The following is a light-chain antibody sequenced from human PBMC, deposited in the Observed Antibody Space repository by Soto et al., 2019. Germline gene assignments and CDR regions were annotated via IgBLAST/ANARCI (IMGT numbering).Light chain of an antibody. CDR3: QQYITYPWT. J-gene: IGKJ1*01. CDR1: QSINNW. Sequence: DIQMTQSPSTLSASVGDRVTITCRASQSINNWLAWYQQKPGKAPKLLIYKASSLESGVPSRFGGSGSGTEFTLSISSLQSDDFATYYCQQYITYPWTFGQGTKVDIQ. V-gene: IGKV1-5*03. CDR2: KAS.